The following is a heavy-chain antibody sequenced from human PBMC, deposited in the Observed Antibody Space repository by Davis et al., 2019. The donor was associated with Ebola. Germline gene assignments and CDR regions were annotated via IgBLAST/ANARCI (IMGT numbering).Heavy chain of an antibody. Sequence: GGSLRLSCAASGFTFSSHAMGWVRQAPGKGLEWVSAISGSGDSTYYPDSVKGRFTISRDNSKNMLFLQISSLTDEDTAVYYCAKPPPSGSFYKFGVDYWGPGTLVTVSS. D-gene: IGHD3-10*01. CDR3: AKPPPSGSFYKFGVDY. J-gene: IGHJ4*02. V-gene: IGHV3-23*01. CDR2: ISGSGDST. CDR1: GFTFSSHA.